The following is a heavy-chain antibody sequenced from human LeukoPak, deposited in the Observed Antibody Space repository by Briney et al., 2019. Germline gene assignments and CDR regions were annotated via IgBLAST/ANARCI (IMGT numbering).Heavy chain of an antibody. V-gene: IGHV1-18*01. CDR3: AREFDSSSWSDGTAFDP. CDR1: GYTFTSYG. D-gene: IGHD6-13*01. J-gene: IGHJ5*02. Sequence: GASVKVSCKASGYTFTSYGISWVRQAPGQGLEWMGWISAYNGNTNYAQKLQGRVTMTTDTSTSTAYMELRSLRSDDTAVYYSAREFDSSSWSDGTAFDPWGQGTLVTVSS. CDR2: ISAYNGNT.